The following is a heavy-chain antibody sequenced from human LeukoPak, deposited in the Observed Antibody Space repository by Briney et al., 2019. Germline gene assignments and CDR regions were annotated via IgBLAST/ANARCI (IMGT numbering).Heavy chain of an antibody. CDR3: ARDRAYYDISYYMDV. CDR2: ISSSGSTI. Sequence: GGSLRLSCAASGFTFSSYEMNWVRQAPGKGLEWVSYISSSGSTIYYADSVKGRFTISRDNAKNSLYLQMNSLRAEDTAVYYCARDRAYYDISYYMDVWGKGTTVTISS. D-gene: IGHD3-9*01. J-gene: IGHJ6*03. CDR1: GFTFSSYE. V-gene: IGHV3-48*03.